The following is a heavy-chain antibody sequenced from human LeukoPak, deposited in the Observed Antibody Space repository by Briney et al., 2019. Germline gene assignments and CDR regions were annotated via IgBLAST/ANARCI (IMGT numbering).Heavy chain of an antibody. CDR3: ARLDTMLRGVIDY. Sequence: GASVKVSCKASGGTFSSYAISWVRPAPGQGLEWMGRIIPILGIANYAQKFQGRVTITADKSTSTAYMELSSLKASDTALYYCARLDTMLRGVIDYWGQGTLVTVSS. V-gene: IGHV1-69*04. CDR2: IIPILGIA. CDR1: GGTFSSYA. D-gene: IGHD3-10*01. J-gene: IGHJ4*02.